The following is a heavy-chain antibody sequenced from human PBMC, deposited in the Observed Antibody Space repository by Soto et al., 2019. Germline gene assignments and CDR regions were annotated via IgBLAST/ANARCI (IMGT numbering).Heavy chain of an antibody. D-gene: IGHD4-17*01. V-gene: IGHV1-69*13. J-gene: IGHJ6*02. CDR2: IIPIFGTA. CDR3: ARGGGDYGDYTEFYYYYYYGMDV. Sequence: SVKVSCKASGGTFSSYAISWVRQAPGQGLEWMGGIIPIFGTANYAQKFQGRVTITADESTSTAYMELSSLRSEDTAVYYCARGGGDYGDYTEFYYYYYYGMDVWGQGTTVTVSS. CDR1: GGTFSSYA.